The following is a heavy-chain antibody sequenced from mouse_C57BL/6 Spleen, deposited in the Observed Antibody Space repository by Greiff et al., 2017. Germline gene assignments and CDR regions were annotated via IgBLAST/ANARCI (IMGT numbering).Heavy chain of an antibody. V-gene: IGHV5-4*01. J-gene: IGHJ3*01. CDR1: GFSFSCYS. CDR2: ISAGGSYT. CDR3: TRGEEDWFAY. Sequence: EVQLVESGGGLVKPGGSLKLSCAASGFSFSCYSMSWVRQTPEKRLEWVATISAGGSYTYYPDNVKGRFTISRDNAKNNLYLQMSHLKSEDAALYCCTRGEEDWFAYWGQGTLVTVSA.